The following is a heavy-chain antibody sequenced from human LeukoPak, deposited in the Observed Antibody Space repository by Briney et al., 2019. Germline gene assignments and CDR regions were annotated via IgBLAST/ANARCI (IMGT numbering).Heavy chain of an antibody. CDR3: ARNLDCSGGSCYSTEAYYYGMDV. J-gene: IGHJ6*02. CDR1: GFTFSSYS. D-gene: IGHD2-15*01. V-gene: IGHV3-21*01. CDR2: ISSSSSYI. Sequence: GSLRLSCAASGFTFSSYSMNWVRQAPGKGLEWVSSISSSSSYIYYADSVKGRFTISRDNAKNSLYLQMNSLRAEDTAVYYCARNLDCSGGSCYSTEAYYYGMDVWGQGTTVTVSS.